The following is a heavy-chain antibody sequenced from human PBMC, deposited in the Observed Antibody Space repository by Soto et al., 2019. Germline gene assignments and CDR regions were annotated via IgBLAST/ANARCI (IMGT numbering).Heavy chain of an antibody. J-gene: IGHJ4*02. D-gene: IGHD4-17*01. CDR2: IKQDGSEK. CDR1: GFTFSSYW. CDR3: ARDYGDFDYFDY. V-gene: IGHV3-7*01. Sequence: EVQLVESGGGLVQPGGSLRLSCAAYGFTFSSYWMSWVRQAPGKGLEWVANIKQDGSEKYYVDSVKGRFTISRDNAKNSLYLQMNSLRAEDTAVYYCARDYGDFDYFDYWGQGTLVTVSS.